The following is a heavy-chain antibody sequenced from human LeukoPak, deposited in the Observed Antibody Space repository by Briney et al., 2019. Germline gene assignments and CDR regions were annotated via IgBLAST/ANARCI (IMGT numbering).Heavy chain of an antibody. CDR3: ARDIRSSYFDC. V-gene: IGHV3-33*01. J-gene: IGHJ4*02. CDR1: GFNFKNYG. D-gene: IGHD6-19*01. Sequence: PGRSLRLSCAASGFNFKNYGMHWVRQAPDKGVEWAAVIWYDGSKQYYADSVKGRFTISRDNSKNMLYLQINSLRVEDTAVYYCARDIRSSYFDCWGQGTLVTVSS. CDR2: IWYDGSKQ.